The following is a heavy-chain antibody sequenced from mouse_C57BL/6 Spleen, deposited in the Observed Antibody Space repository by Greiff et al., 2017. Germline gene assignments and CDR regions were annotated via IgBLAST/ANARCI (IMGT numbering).Heavy chain of an antibody. CDR2: INPNNGGT. CDR3: ARSNGE. V-gene: IGHV1-26*01. Sequence: VQLQQSGPELVKPGASVKISCKASGYTFTDYYMNWVKQSHGKSLEWIGDINPNNGGTSYNQKFKGKATLTVDKSSSTAYMELRSLTSEDSAVYYCARSNGEWGEGTTLTVSS. CDR1: GYTFTDYY. J-gene: IGHJ2*01.